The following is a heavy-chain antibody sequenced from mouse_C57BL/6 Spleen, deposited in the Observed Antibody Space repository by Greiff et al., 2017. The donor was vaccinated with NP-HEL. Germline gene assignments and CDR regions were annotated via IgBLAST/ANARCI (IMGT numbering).Heavy chain of an antibody. Sequence: VQLQQSGAELVRPGASVTLSCKASGYTFTDYEMHWVKQTPVHGLEWIGAIDPETGGTAYNQKFKGKAILTADKSSSTAYMELRSLTSEDSAVYYCTRENGYGYWYFDVWGTGTTVTVSS. V-gene: IGHV1-15*01. CDR2: IDPETGGT. D-gene: IGHD2-2*01. CDR1: GYTFTDYE. J-gene: IGHJ1*03. CDR3: TRENGYGYWYFDV.